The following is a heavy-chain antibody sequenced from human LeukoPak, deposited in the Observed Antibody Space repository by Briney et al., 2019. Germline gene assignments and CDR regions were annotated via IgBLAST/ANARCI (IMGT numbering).Heavy chain of an antibody. CDR1: EFTVRSNY. J-gene: IGHJ6*04. CDR3: ASPLSITMVRGVKGYYGMDV. D-gene: IGHD3-10*01. CDR2: IYSGGST. V-gene: IGHV3-53*01. Sequence: PGGSLSLSGAAFEFTVRSNYMSGAGQSPGKGLDGVQVIYSGGSTHYADSVKGRFTIPRDNSKNTLYLQMNRLRAEDTAVYYCASPLSITMVRGVKGYYGMDVWGKGTTVTVSS.